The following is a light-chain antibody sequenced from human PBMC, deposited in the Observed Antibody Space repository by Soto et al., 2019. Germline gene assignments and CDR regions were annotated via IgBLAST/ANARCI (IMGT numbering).Light chain of an antibody. J-gene: IGLJ2*01. CDR1: SNDVGSYNY. Sequence: QSALTQPASVSGAPGQSITISCTGTSNDVGSYNYVSWYQQHPGKAPKLMIFEVTNRPSGVSNRFSGSKSGNTASLTISGLQAEDEATYYCSSYTSCNTLDVVFGAGTKLTVL. CDR3: SSYTSCNTLDVV. CDR2: EVT. V-gene: IGLV2-14*01.